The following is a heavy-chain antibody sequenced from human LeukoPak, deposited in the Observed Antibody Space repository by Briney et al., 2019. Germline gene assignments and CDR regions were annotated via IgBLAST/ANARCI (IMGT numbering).Heavy chain of an antibody. V-gene: IGHV3-21*01. D-gene: IGHD3-10*01. Sequence: GGSLRLSCAASGFTFSSYSMNWVRQAPGKGLEWVSSISSSSSYIYYADSVKGRFTISRDNAKNSLYLQMNSLSAADTAVYYCARSGEVLLWFGESSDGLTIFDYWGQGTLVTVSS. J-gene: IGHJ4*02. CDR2: ISSSSSYI. CDR1: GFTFSSYS. CDR3: ARSGEVLLWFGESSDGLTIFDY.